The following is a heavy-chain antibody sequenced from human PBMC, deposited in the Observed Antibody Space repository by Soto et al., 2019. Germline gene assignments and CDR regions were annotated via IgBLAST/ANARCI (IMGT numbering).Heavy chain of an antibody. V-gene: IGHV3-74*01. Sequence: PGGSLRLSCAASGFTFSSYWMHWVRQAPGKGLVCVSRINSDGSSTRDADSVKGRFTISRDNAKKTLYLQMNSLRAEDTAVYYCARVGVDTAMVDGGYYCYGMDVWAQGTTVTVSS. CDR3: ARVGVDTAMVDGGYYCYGMDV. J-gene: IGHJ6*02. CDR2: INSDGSST. D-gene: IGHD5-18*01. CDR1: GFTFSSYW.